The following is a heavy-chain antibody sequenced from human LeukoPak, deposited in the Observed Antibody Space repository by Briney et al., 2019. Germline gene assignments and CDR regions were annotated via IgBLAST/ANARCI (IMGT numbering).Heavy chain of an antibody. J-gene: IGHJ4*02. D-gene: IGHD5-24*01. CDR2: INPSGGST. Sequence: ASVKVSCTASGGTFSSYAISWVRQAPGQGLEWMGIINPSGGSTSYAQKFQGRVTMTRDTSTSTVYMELSSLRSEDTAVYYCARSRRDGYNYVDYWGQGTLVTVSS. CDR3: ARSRRDGYNYVDY. V-gene: IGHV1-46*01. CDR1: GGTFSSYA.